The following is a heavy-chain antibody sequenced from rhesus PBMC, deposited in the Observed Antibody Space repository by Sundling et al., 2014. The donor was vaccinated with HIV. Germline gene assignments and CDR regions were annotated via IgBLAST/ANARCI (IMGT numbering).Heavy chain of an antibody. CDR2: ISGITEST. CDR1: GFSLSISGMG. J-gene: IGHJ4*01. CDR3: SRDTGYGSSYFDY. D-gene: IGHD4-29*01. V-gene: IGHV4-127*01. Sequence: QVTLKESGPALVKPTQTLTLTCTFSGFSLSISGMGVGWIRQPPGKGLEWVGYISGITESTDYNLSLKSRVTISKDTSKNQFFLKLNSVTAADTAVYYCSRDTGYGSSYFDYWGQGVLVTVSS.